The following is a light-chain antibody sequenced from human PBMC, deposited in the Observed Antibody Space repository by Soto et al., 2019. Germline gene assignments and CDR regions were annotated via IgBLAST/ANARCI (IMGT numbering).Light chain of an antibody. CDR3: SSYTSSSTRV. Sequence: QSVLTQPDSVSGSPGQSITISCPGTSSDVGGYNYVSWYQQHPGKAPKLMIYDVSNRPSGVSNRFSGSKFGNTASLTISGLQAEDEADYYCSSYTSSSTRVFGTGTKVTVL. CDR1: SSDVGGYNY. J-gene: IGLJ1*01. V-gene: IGLV2-14*01. CDR2: DVS.